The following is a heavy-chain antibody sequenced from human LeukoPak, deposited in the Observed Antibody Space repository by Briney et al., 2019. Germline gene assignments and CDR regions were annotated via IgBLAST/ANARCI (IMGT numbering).Heavy chain of an antibody. J-gene: IGHJ4*02. CDR1: GFTFSRYG. CDR3: AKDYEGQLVPPYYFDY. CDR2: IQYDGNNK. V-gene: IGHV3-30*02. D-gene: IGHD1-1*01. Sequence: TGGSLRLSCAASGFTFSRYGMLWVRQAPGKGLEWVAFIQYDGNNKYYADSVRGRFTISRDNSKNTLYLQMNTLRAEDTAVYYCAKDYEGQLVPPYYFDYWGQGTLVTVSS.